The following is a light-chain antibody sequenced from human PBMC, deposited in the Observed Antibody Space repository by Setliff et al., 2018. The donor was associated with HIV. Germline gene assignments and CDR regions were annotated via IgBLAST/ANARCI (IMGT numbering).Light chain of an antibody. CDR1: NIGSKS. Sequence: SYELTQPPSVSVAPGKTARITCGGNNIGSKSVHWYQQKPGQAPVLVIYYDSDRPSGIPERFSGSNSGNTATLTISRVDAGDEADYYCQVWDSSSDHPVFGGGTXVTVL. V-gene: IGLV3-21*04. J-gene: IGLJ2*01. CDR2: YDS. CDR3: QVWDSSSDHPV.